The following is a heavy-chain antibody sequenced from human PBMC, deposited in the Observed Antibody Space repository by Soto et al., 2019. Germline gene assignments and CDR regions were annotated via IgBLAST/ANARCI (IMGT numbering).Heavy chain of an antibody. CDR1: GFTFSSYA. CDR2: ISSSGGST. CDR3: ARSRNDYGAHGGAFDI. Sequence: EVQLLESGGGLVQPGGSLRLSCAASGFTFSSYAMSWVRQAPGKGLEWVSTISSSGGSTFYADSVKGRFTISRDNSNNALSLQMNSLRAEDTAVYYCARSRNDYGAHGGAFDIWGQGTMVTVSS. D-gene: IGHD4-17*01. V-gene: IGHV3-23*01. J-gene: IGHJ3*02.